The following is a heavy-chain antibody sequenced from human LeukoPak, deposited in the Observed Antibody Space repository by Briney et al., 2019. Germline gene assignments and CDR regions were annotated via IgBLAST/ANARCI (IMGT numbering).Heavy chain of an antibody. Sequence: GGSLRLSCAASGFTFSSYSMNWVRQAPGKGLEWVSSISSSSSYIYYADSVKGRFTISRDNAKNSLYLQMNSLRAEDTAVYYCARDGYVVPAAIDYWGQGTLVTVSS. CDR1: GFTFSSYS. CDR3: ARDGYVVPAAIDY. J-gene: IGHJ4*02. D-gene: IGHD2-2*01. V-gene: IGHV3-21*01. CDR2: ISSSSSYI.